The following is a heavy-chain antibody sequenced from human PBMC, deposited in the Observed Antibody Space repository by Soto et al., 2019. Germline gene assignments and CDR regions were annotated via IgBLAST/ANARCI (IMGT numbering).Heavy chain of an antibody. J-gene: IGHJ6*03. CDR2: MNPNSGNT. CDR1: GYTFTSYD. D-gene: IGHD3-3*01. Sequence: ASVKVSCKASGYTFTSYDINWVRKDTGQGLEWMGWMNPNSGNTGYAQKFQGRVTMTRNTSISTAHMELSSLRSEDTAVYYCARAAYYDFWSGPGFYYMDVWGKGTTVTVSS. CDR3: ARAAYYDFWSGPGFYYMDV. V-gene: IGHV1-8*01.